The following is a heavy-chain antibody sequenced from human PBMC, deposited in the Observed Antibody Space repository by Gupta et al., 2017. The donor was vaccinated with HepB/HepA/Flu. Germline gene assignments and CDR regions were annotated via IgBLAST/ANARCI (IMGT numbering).Heavy chain of an antibody. J-gene: IGHJ6*02. D-gene: IGHD1-7*01. CDR1: GFTFSSYE. Sequence: EVQLVESGGGLVQPGGSLRLSCAASGFTFSSYEMNWVRQAPGKGLEWVSYISSSGSTIYYADSVKGRFTISRDNAKNSLYLQMNSLRAEDTAVYYCARERLELRYYYYYGMDVWGQGTTVTVSS. CDR2: ISSSGSTI. CDR3: ARERLELRYYYYYGMDV. V-gene: IGHV3-48*03.